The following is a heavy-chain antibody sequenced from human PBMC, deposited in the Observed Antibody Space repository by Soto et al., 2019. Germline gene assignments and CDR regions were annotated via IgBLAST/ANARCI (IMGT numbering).Heavy chain of an antibody. CDR1: GYSFTSYW. D-gene: IGHD5-12*01. J-gene: IGHJ3*02. V-gene: IGHV5-51*01. Sequence: GESLKISCKGSGYSFTSYWIGWVRQMPGKGLEWMGIIYSGDSDTRYSPSVQGQVNISADKSISTAYLQWDRLKASGTAMYYCARPDIRPTDAFDIWGQGTMVTVSS. CDR2: IYSGDSDT. CDR3: ARPDIRPTDAFDI.